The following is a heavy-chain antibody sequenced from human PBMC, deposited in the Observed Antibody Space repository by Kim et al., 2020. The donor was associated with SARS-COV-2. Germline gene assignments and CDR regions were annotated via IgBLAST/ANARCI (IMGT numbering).Heavy chain of an antibody. D-gene: IGHD3-10*01. Sequence: YNPSLKSRVTISVAASKNQFSLKLSSVTAADTAVYYCARGLLRVRGVIMSWGQGTLVTVSS. CDR3: ARGLLRVRGVIMS. V-gene: IGHV4-34*01. J-gene: IGHJ1*01.